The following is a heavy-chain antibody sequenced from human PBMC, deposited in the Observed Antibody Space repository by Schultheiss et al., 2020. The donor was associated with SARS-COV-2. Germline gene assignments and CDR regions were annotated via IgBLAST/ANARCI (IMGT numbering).Heavy chain of an antibody. J-gene: IGHJ6*02. CDR2: ISYDGSNK. CDR3: VRDVRRFLEYLDV. V-gene: IGHV3-30*07. CDR1: GFTFSSYA. D-gene: IGHD3-3*01. Sequence: GGSLRLSCAASGFTFSSYAMHWVRQAPGKGLEWVAVISYDGSNKYYADSVKGRFTISRDNSKNTLYLQMKSLRVEDTAVYYCVRDVRRFLEYLDVWGRGTTVTVSS.